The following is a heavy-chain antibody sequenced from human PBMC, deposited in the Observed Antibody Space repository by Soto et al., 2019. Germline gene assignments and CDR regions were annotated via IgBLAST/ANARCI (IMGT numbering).Heavy chain of an antibody. CDR1: GDSVSSNSAA. J-gene: IGHJ6*03. V-gene: IGHV6-1*01. Sequence: SQTLSLTCAISGDSVSSNSAAWNWIRQSPSRGLEWLGRTYYRSKWYNDYAVSVKSRITINPDTSKNQFSLQLNSVTPEDTAVYYCARSAAQSRGPNYYYYYMDVWGKGTTVTVS. D-gene: IGHD6-13*01. CDR3: ARSAAQSRGPNYYYYYMDV. CDR2: TYYRSKWYN.